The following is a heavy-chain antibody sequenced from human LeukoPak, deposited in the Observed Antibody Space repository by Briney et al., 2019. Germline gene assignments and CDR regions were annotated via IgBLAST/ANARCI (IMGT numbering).Heavy chain of an antibody. J-gene: IGHJ4*03. D-gene: IGHD4-23*01. V-gene: IGHV3-74*01. CDR3: ARGRSHGNDY. CDR2: IASDVSST. CDR1: VFTFNTYW. Sequence: GVPLRLSCAASVFTFNTYWMNCVRHAPEKGLGCVSRIASDVSSTIYAGSVKGRFSISRDNAKNTMYLQKSRRSGEETVVYYCARGRSHGNDYWGQGTLVTVS.